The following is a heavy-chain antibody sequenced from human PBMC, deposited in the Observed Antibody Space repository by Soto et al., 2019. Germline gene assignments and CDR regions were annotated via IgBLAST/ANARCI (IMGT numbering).Heavy chain of an antibody. D-gene: IGHD2-21*02. Sequence: GGSLRLSCAASGFTFSSYAMSWVRQAPGKGLEWVSAISGSGGSTYYADSVKGRFTISRDNSKNTLYLQMNSLRAEDTAVYYCAKAPPMGGGNSWVFFDYWGQGTLVTVSS. CDR2: ISGSGGST. CDR1: GFTFSSYA. J-gene: IGHJ4*02. CDR3: AKAPPMGGGNSWVFFDY. V-gene: IGHV3-23*01.